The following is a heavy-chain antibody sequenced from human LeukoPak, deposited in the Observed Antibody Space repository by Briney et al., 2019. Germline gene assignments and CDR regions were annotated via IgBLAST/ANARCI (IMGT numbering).Heavy chain of an antibody. J-gene: IGHJ4*02. CDR2: IYTSGST. V-gene: IGHV4-4*07. CDR3: ARAGWLRSPYYFDY. CDR1: GGSISSYY. D-gene: IGHD5-12*01. Sequence: SETLSLTCTVSGGSISSYYWSWIRQPAGKGLEWIGRIYTSGSTNYNPSFKSRVTMSVDTSKNQFSLKLSSVTAADTAMYYCARAGWLRSPYYFDYWGQGTLVTDSS.